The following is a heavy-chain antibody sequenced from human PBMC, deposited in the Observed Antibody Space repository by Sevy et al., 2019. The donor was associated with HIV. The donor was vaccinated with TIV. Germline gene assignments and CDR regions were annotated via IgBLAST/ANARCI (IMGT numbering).Heavy chain of an antibody. V-gene: IGHV1-24*01. CDR3: AITKDYYDSSGYPFDY. Sequence: ASVKVSCKVSGYTLIQLSMHWVRQVPGKGLEWMGSFDPEDGETIYAQKFQGRVTMTEDTSTDTAYMELSSLKSEDTAIFYCAITKDYYDSSGYPFDYWGQETLVTVSS. CDR2: FDPEDGET. D-gene: IGHD3-22*01. CDR1: GYTLIQLS. J-gene: IGHJ4*02.